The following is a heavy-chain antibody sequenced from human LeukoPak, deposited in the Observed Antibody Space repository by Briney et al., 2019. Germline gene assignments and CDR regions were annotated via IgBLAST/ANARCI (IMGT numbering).Heavy chain of an antibody. CDR2: SRGNSGRT. J-gene: IGHJ4*02. V-gene: IGHV3-23*01. CDR1: GFTFSTYA. CDR3: AKADDTVATNFDS. Sequence: GGSLRLSCAASGFTFSTYAMSWVRQAPGKGLEWVSASRGNSGRTDYAGSVEGRLTTSRDNSKNTVYLQTNSLRAEDTAVYYCAKADDTVATNFDSWGQGTLVTVSS. D-gene: IGHD5-12*01.